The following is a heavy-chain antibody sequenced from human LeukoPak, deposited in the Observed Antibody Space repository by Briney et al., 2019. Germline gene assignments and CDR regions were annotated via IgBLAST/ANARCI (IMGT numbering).Heavy chain of an antibody. CDR2: IYYSGST. CDR3: ARHVRPEGYPDAFDI. CDR1: GGSISSSSYY. Sequence: SETLSLTCTVSGGSISSSSYYWGWIRQPPGKGLEWIGSIYYSGSTYYNPSLKSRVTISVDTSKNQYSLKLSSVTAADTAVYYCARHVRPEGYPDAFDIWGQGTMVTVSS. V-gene: IGHV4-39*01. D-gene: IGHD5-12*01. J-gene: IGHJ3*02.